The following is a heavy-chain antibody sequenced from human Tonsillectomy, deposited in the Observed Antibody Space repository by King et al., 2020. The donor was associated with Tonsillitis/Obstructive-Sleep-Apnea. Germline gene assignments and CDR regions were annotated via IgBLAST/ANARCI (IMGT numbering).Heavy chain of an antibody. CDR1: GYTFTSYA. D-gene: IGHD6-19*01. J-gene: IGHJ4*02. Sequence: QVQLVESGSELKKPGASVKVSCKASGYTFTSYATNWVRQSPGQGLEWMGWINTNTGNPTYAQGFTGRFFFSLDTSVSTAYLQINGLKAEDTALYYCARDPRVAVAGSFDYWGQGTLVTVSS. V-gene: IGHV7-4-1*02. CDR3: ARDPRVAVAGSFDY. CDR2: INTNTGNP.